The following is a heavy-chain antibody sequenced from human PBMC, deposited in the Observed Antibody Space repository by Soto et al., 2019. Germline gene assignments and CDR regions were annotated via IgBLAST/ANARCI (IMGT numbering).Heavy chain of an antibody. J-gene: IGHJ6*02. V-gene: IGHV3-23*01. CDR3: AKCGVVVAATLGYYYYGMDV. CDR2: ISGSGGST. CDR1: GFTFSSYA. D-gene: IGHD2-15*01. Sequence: GGSLRLSCAASGFTFSSYAMSWVRQAPGKGLEWVSAISGSGGSTYYADSVKGRFTISRDNSKNTLYLQMNSLRAEDTAVYYCAKCGVVVAATLGYYYYGMDVWGQGTTVTVS.